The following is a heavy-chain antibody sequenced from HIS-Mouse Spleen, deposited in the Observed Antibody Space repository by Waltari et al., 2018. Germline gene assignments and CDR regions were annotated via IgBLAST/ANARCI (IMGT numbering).Heavy chain of an antibody. CDR1: GGSISSGGYY. CDR2: IYYSGST. V-gene: IGHV4-31*03. J-gene: IGHJ4*02. Sequence: QVQLQESGPGLVKPSQTLSLTCTVSGGSISSGGYYWRWIRQHPGKGLGWIGYIYYSGSTYYNPSLKSRVTISVDTSKNQFSLKLSSVTAADTAVYYCARGEGRELKVDYWGQGTLVTVSS. CDR3: ARGEGRELKVDY. D-gene: IGHD1-7*01.